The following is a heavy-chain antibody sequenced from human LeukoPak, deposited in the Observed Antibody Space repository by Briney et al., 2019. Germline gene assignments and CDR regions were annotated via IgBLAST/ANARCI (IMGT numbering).Heavy chain of an antibody. V-gene: IGHV3-33*01. CDR2: IWYDGSNK. CDR3: AREAGSYYYGSGTPGPFDY. Sequence: GGSLRLSCAESEFTFSSYGMHWVRQAPGKGPEWVAVIWYDGSNKYYADSVKGRFTISRDNSKNTLYLQMNSLRAEDTAVYYCAREAGSYYYGSGTPGPFDYWGQGTLVTVSS. CDR1: EFTFSSYG. D-gene: IGHD3-10*01. J-gene: IGHJ4*02.